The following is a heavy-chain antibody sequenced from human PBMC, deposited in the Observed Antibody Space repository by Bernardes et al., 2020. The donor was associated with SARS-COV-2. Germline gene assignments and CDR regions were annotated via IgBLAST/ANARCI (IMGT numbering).Heavy chain of an antibody. V-gene: IGHV4-39*01. CDR1: RGSLSSSSYY. CDR3: VGSSCGVDCYIGGLRSWDYGMDV. CDR2: FYGGGTT. Sequence: SESLSLTCTVSRGSLSSSSYYWGWIRQPPGNGLGWIGSFYGGGTTYYNPSLQSRVTKSVDTSKNQFSLRLSSVTAADTAVYYCVGSSCGVDCYIGGLRSWDYGMDVWGQGTTVTVSS. D-gene: IGHD2-21*02. J-gene: IGHJ6*02.